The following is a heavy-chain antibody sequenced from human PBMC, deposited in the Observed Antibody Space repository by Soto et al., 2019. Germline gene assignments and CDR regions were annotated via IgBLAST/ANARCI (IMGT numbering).Heavy chain of an antibody. CDR1: GFTFSSYS. J-gene: IGHJ6*02. V-gene: IGHV3-21*01. CDR3: ARDYCSGGSCYSGTLDV. CDR2: ISSSSSYI. Sequence: PGGSLRLSCAASGFTFSSYSMNWVRQAPGKGLEWVSSISSSSSYIYYADSVKGRFTISRDNAKNSLYLQMNSLRAEDTAVYYCARDYCSGGSCYSGTLDVWGQGTTVTVSS. D-gene: IGHD2-15*01.